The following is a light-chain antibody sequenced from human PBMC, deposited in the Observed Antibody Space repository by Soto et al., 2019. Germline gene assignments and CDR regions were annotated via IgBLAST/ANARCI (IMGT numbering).Light chain of an antibody. CDR3: QQYNSHPWA. CDR2: GAS. V-gene: IGKV1-5*01. J-gene: IGKJ1*01. CDR1: QSIRSW. Sequence: DVKMTQSPSTLAASVGDRVTITSRGSQSIRSWFAWYQEKPGKAPKLLIYGASRLETGVPSRFSGSGSGTEFTLTISSLQPEDFGTYYCQQYNSHPWAFGQGTKVDIK.